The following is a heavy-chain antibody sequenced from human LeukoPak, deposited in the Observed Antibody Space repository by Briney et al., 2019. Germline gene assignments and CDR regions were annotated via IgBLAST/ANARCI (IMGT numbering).Heavy chain of an antibody. CDR2: IYYSGST. CDR3: ASNTLDCSGGSCYPGYFQH. V-gene: IGHV4-59*01. CDR1: GRSISSYY. D-gene: IGHD2-15*01. J-gene: IGHJ1*01. Sequence: SETLSLTCTVSGRSISSYYWSWIRQPPGKGLEWIGYIYYSGSTNYNPSLKSRVTISVDTSKNQFSLKLSSVTTADTAVYYCASNTLDCSGGSCYPGYFQHWGQGTLVTVSS.